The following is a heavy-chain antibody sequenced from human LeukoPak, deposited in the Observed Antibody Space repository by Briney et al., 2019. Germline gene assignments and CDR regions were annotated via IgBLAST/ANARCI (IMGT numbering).Heavy chain of an antibody. J-gene: IGHJ4*02. CDR3: ARSHLRVRFGEFPSLDY. CDR1: GYTFTSYG. CDR2: ISAYNGNT. Sequence: ASVKVSCKASGYTFTSYGISWVRQAPGQGLEWMGWISAYNGNTNYAQKLQGRVTMTTDTSTSTAYMELRSLRSEDTAVYYCARSHLRVRFGEFPSLDYWGQGTLVTVSS. V-gene: IGHV1-18*01. D-gene: IGHD3-10*01.